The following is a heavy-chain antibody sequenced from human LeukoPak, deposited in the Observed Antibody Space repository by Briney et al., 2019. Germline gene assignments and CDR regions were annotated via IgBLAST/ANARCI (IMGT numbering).Heavy chain of an antibody. D-gene: IGHD6-19*01. CDR3: VSSDWHY. CDR1: GFSFSREW. CDR2: IRDDGGET. Sequence: GGSLRLSCAASGFSFSREWMVWVRQAPGKGLEWVATIRDDGGETFHLDSVRGRFTISRDNAKNSLYLQMDSLRAEDTAVYYCVSSDWHYWGQGTLVTVSS. J-gene: IGHJ4*02. V-gene: IGHV3-7*01.